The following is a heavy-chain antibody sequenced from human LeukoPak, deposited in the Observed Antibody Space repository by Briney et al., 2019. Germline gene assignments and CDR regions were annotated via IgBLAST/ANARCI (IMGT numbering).Heavy chain of an antibody. CDR3: AKDRPMSTFLYFDY. CDR1: GFSFNRYA. CDR2: ISGSGGST. D-gene: IGHD3-16*01. V-gene: IGHV3-23*01. J-gene: IGHJ4*02. Sequence: GGSLRLSCAASGFSFNRYAMSWLRQAPGKGLEWVSAISGSGGSTYYADSVKGRFTISRDNSKNTLYLQMNSLRAEDTAVYYCAKDRPMSTFLYFDYGGQGTLVTVSS.